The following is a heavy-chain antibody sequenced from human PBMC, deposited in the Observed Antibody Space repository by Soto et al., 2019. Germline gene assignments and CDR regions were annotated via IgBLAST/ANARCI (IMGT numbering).Heavy chain of an antibody. CDR3: ARCSGSYCPPFEYFQH. CDR1: GGTFSSYA. D-gene: IGHD1-26*01. J-gene: IGHJ1*01. V-gene: IGHV1-69*05. Sequence: SVKVSCKASGGTFSSYAISWVRQAPEQGLEWMGGIIPIFGTANYAQKLQGRVTMTTDTSTSTAYMELRSLRSDDTAVYYCARCSGSYCPPFEYFQHWGQGTLVTVSS. CDR2: IIPIFGTA.